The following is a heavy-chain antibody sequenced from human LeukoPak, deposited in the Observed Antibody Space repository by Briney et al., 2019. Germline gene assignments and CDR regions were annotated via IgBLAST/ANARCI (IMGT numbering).Heavy chain of an antibody. D-gene: IGHD5-12*01. CDR3: ARDYSGYDSDNWFDP. CDR1: GGSMNSYY. CDR2: IYYSGST. J-gene: IGHJ5*02. Sequence: PSETLSLTCSVSGGSMNSYYWSWIRQSPGKGLEWIGYIYYSGSTNYNPSLKSRVTISVDTSKNQFSLKLSSVTAADTAVYYCARDYSGYDSDNWFDPWGQGTLVTVSS. V-gene: IGHV4-59*12.